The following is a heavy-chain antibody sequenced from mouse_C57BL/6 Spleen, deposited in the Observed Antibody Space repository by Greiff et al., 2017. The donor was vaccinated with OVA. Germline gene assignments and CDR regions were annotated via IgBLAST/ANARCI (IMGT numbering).Heavy chain of an antibody. J-gene: IGHJ2*01. CDR1: GYTFTSYW. CDR2: IYPGSGST. CDR3: ARSRGPYDGYLDY. V-gene: IGHV1-55*01. Sequence: QVQLKESGAELVKPGASVKMSCKASGYTFTSYWITWVKQRPGQGLEWIGDIYPGSGSTNYNEKFKSKATLTVDTSSSTAYMQLSSLTSEDSAVYYCARSRGPYDGYLDYWGQGTTLTVSS. D-gene: IGHD2-3*01.